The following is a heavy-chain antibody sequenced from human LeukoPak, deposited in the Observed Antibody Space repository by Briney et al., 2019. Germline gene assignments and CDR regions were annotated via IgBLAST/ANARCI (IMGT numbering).Heavy chain of an antibody. J-gene: IGHJ4*02. CDR3: ARDRGDIVLVVPGGYFDY. Sequence: SETLSLTCAVSGYSISSGYYWGWIRQPPGKGLEWIGSIYHSGSTYYNPSLKSRVTISVDTSKNQFSLKLSSVTAADTAVYYCARDRGDIVLVVPGGYFDYWGQGTLVTVSS. CDR2: IYHSGST. CDR1: GYSISSGYY. V-gene: IGHV4-38-2*02. D-gene: IGHD2-8*01.